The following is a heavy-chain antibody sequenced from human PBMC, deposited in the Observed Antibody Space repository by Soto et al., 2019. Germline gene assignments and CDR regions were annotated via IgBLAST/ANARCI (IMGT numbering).Heavy chain of an antibody. D-gene: IGHD6-19*01. CDR1: GFSFSSYS. Sequence: EVQLVESGGDLVQAGQSLRLSCAASGFSFSSYSMNWVRQAPGKALEWNSYLSISKTSIWYAASVKGRFTISRDNAKHSLSLQMNSLRDKETAVYCCARTSGWAFAIWALGTMVTVSS. CDR2: LSISKTSI. J-gene: IGHJ3*02. V-gene: IGHV3-48*02. CDR3: ARTSGWAFAI.